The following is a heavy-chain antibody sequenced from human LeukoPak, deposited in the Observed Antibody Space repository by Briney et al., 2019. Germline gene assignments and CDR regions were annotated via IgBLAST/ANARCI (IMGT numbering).Heavy chain of an antibody. V-gene: IGHV1-2*02. CDR2: INPNSGGS. CDR3: ARVQVSDDNWGFFDY. Sequence: ASVKVSCKASGYTFAGSYLHWVRQAPGQGLEWMGWINPNSGGSNCAQKFQGRVTMTRETSISTAYMELSRLSSDDTAVYYCARVQVSDDNWGFFDYWGQGTLVTVSS. CDR1: GYTFAGSY. D-gene: IGHD1-1*01. J-gene: IGHJ4*02.